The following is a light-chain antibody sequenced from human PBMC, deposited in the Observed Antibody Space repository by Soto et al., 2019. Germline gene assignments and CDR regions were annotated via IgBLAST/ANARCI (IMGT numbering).Light chain of an antibody. CDR3: QQYGSSPHT. CDR2: GAS. V-gene: IGKV3-20*01. J-gene: IGKJ2*01. CDR1: QSVSSSY. Sequence: EIVLTQSPGTLSLSPGERATLSCRASQSVSSSYLAWYQHKPGQAPRLLIYGASSRATGITDRFSGSGSGTDFTLTISRLEPEDFAVYYCQQYGSSPHTFGQGTKLKIK.